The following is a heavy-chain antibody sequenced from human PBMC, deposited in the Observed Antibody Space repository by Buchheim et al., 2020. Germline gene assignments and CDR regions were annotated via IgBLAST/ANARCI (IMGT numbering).Heavy chain of an antibody. D-gene: IGHD6-13*01. CDR2: IVPLFGTT. CDR3: ATSPAAGSTYYFDY. CDR1: GGTFSSNS. Sequence: QVQLLQSGTEVKKPGSSVMVSCKASGGTFSSNSISWVRQGPGQGLEWMGGIVPLFGTTEYAQKFQGRLTVTADESTRTVYMARSSLSSEDTALYFCATSPAAGSTYYFDYWGQGTL. J-gene: IGHJ4*02. V-gene: IGHV1-69*01.